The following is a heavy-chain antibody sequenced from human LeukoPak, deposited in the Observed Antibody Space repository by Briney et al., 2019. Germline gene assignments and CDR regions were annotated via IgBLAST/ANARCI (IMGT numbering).Heavy chain of an antibody. J-gene: IGHJ3*02. V-gene: IGHV1-2*02. CDR1: GYTFTSYD. CDR3: ARDREGDAFDI. CDR2: INPNSGGT. Sequence: GASVKVSCKASGYTFTSYDINWVRQATGQGLEWMGWINPNSGGTNYAQKFQGRVTMTRDTSISTAYMELSRLRSDDTAVYYCARDREGDAFDIWGQGTMVTVSS. D-gene: IGHD1-26*01.